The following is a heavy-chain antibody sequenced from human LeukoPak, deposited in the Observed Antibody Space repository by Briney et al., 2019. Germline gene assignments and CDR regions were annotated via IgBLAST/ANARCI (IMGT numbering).Heavy chain of an antibody. J-gene: IGHJ4*02. CDR3: ARGGACSGANCHATLYDY. V-gene: IGHV3-48*04. Sequence: GGSLRLSCAASGFTFSSYSMNWVRQAPGKGLEWVSYIRSGGSPKYYADSVKGRVTISRDNAKNLLYLQLNSLRAEDTAVYYCARGGACSGANCHATLYDYWGQGTLVTVSS. CDR2: IRSGGSPK. D-gene: IGHD4/OR15-4a*01. CDR1: GFTFSSYS.